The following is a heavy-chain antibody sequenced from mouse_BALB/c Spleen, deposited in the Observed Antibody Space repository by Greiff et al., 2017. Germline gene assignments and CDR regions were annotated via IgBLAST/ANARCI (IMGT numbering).Heavy chain of an antibody. D-gene: IGHD1-1*01. CDR2: IWSGGST. Sequence: QVQLKESGPGLVQPSQSLSITCTVSGFSLTSYGVHWVRQSPGKGLEWLGVIWSGGSTDYNAAFISRLSISKDNSKSQVFFKMNSLQADDTAIYYCARNPNYGSSYYYAMDYWGQGTSVTVSS. V-gene: IGHV2-4-1*01. CDR1: GFSLTSYG. J-gene: IGHJ4*01. CDR3: ARNPNYGSSYYYAMDY.